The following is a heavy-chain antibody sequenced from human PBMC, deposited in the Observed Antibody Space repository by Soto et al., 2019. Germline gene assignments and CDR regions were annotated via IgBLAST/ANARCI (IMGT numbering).Heavy chain of an antibody. V-gene: IGHV4-30-2*01. Sequence: QLQLQESGSGLVKPSQTLSLTCAVSGGSISSGGYSWSWIRQPPGKGLEWIGYIYHSGSTYYNPSLKSRVTISVDRSKSQFSLKLSSVTAADTAVYYCARGGMIVGEDAFDIWGQGTMVTVSS. CDR3: ARGGMIVGEDAFDI. J-gene: IGHJ3*02. CDR1: GGSISSGGYS. D-gene: IGHD3-22*01. CDR2: IYHSGST.